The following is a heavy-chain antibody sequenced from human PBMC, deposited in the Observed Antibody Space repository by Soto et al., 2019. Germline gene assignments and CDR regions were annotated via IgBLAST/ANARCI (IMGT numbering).Heavy chain of an antibody. CDR3: AQRKAECGISAKIYSGFDP. V-gene: IGHV4-34*12. CDR1: GGAFSGYY. D-gene: IGHD2-21*01. Sequence: QVQLQQWGAGLLKPSETLSLTCAVYGGAFSGYYWTWIRQPPGKGLEWIGEIIHSGSTNYNPSLKSRATISVNRSKNQFSLYMNSVTAADTAVYYCAQRKAECGISAKIYSGFDPWGQGTLVTVSS. J-gene: IGHJ5*02. CDR2: IIHSGST.